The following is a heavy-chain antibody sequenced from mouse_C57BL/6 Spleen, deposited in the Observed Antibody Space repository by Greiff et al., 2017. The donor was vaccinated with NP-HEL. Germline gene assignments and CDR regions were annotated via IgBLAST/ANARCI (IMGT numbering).Heavy chain of an antibody. CDR2: IDPETGGT. J-gene: IGHJ3*01. CDR3: TYYCGSRAWFAY. CDR1: GYTFTDYE. Sequence: VQLQESGAELVRPGASVTLSCKASGYTFTDYEMHWVKQTPVHGLEWIGAIDPETGGTAYNQKFKGKAKLTADKSSSTAYMELRSLTSEDSAVDYCTYYCGSRAWFAYWGQGTLVTVSA. D-gene: IGHD1-1*01. V-gene: IGHV1-15*01.